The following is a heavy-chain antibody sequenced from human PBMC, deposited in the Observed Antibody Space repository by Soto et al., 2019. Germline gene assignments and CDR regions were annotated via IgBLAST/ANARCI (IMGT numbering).Heavy chain of an antibody. CDR1: GFTFTSAA. D-gene: IGHD3-3*01. CDR3: AAGDNDFWSAAGH. V-gene: IGHV1-58*01. Sequence: SVKVSCKASGFTFTSAAVQWVRQARGQRLEWIGWIVVGSGNTNYAQKFQERVTITRDMSTSTAYMELSSLRSEDTAVYYCAAGDNDFWSAAGHWGPGTLVTSPQ. CDR2: IVVGSGNT. J-gene: IGHJ4*02.